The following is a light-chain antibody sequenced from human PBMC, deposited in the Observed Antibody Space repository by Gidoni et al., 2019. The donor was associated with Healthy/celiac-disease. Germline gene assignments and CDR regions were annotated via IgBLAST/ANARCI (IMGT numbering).Light chain of an antibody. Sequence: ITCRASQGISSYLAWYQQKPGKAPKLLIYAASTLQGGVPSRFSGSGSGTEFTLTISSLQPEDFATYSCQQLSSSPLTFXPXTKVDIK. CDR3: QQLSSSPLT. CDR1: QGISSY. CDR2: AAS. V-gene: IGKV1-9*01. J-gene: IGKJ3*01.